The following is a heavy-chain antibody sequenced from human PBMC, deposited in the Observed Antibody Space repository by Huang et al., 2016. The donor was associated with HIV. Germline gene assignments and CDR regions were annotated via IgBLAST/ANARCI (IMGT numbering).Heavy chain of an antibody. CDR3: ARNGYFDL. CDR2: IYSVFST. J-gene: IGHJ2*01. V-gene: IGHV3-53*01. Sequence: EVHLVESGGGLIQPGGSLRLSGAASGFTVSSNYMSWVRQAPGKWLEWVAFIYSVFSTYYADSVKGRFTISRDSSNNTLYLQIHSLRADDTAKYYCARNGYFDLWGRGTLVTVSS. D-gene: IGHD1-1*01. CDR1: GFTVSSNY.